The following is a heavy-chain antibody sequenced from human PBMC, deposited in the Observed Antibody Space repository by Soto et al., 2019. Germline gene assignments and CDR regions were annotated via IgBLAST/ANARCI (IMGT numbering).Heavy chain of an antibody. CDR1: GFSFNEAW. CDR3: TTGSVEGI. CDR2: IKTSAGGGAT. Sequence: EVQLVESAGGLVKPGGSLRHSCVASGFSFNEAWMNWVRQAPGEGLEWVGRIKTSAGGGATDYAAPVQGRFTISRDDSKNALYLHMNSLRTEDTAIYYCTTGSVEGIWGQGTTVTVSS. V-gene: IGHV3-15*07. J-gene: IGHJ6*02. D-gene: IGHD2-15*01.